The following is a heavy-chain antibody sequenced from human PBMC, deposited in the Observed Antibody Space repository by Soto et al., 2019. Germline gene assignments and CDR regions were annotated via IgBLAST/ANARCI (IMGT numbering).Heavy chain of an antibody. CDR3: ARERWELLPFFDY. J-gene: IGHJ4*02. CDR2: IYYSGST. V-gene: IGHV4-59*01. CDR1: GGSISSYY. D-gene: IGHD1-26*01. Sequence: QVQLQESGPGLVKPSETLSLTCTVSGGSISSYYWSWIRQPPGKGLEWIGYIYYSGSTNYNPSLKSRVTLSVDTSKKQFSLKLSSVTAADMAVHYCARERWELLPFFDYWGQGTLVTVSS.